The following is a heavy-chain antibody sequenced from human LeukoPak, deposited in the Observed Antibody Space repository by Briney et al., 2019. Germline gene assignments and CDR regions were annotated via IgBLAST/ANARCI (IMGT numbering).Heavy chain of an antibody. CDR3: ARDPQRSMDY. J-gene: IGHJ4*02. V-gene: IGHV3-30*03. Sequence: GGSLRLSCAASGFTFSSYGMHWVRQAPGKGLEWVAVISYDGSKKYYADSVKGRFTISRDDSKNTLYLQMNSLRAEDTAVYYCARDPQRSMDYWGQGTLVTVSS. CDR1: GFTFSSYG. D-gene: IGHD2-2*01. CDR2: ISYDGSKK.